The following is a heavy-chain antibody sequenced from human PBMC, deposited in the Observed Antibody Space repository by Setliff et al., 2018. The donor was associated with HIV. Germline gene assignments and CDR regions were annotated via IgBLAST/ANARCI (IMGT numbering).Heavy chain of an antibody. D-gene: IGHD6-13*01. CDR2: IHTSGST. J-gene: IGHJ4*02. Sequence: SETLSLTCTVFGGSINSDSYYWTWIRQPTGKGLEWIGHIHTSGSTNYNPSLKSRVTISIDTSKNQFSLKLRSATATDTALYYCARVSSSYYFLGAFDSWGQGTLVTVSS. V-gene: IGHV4-61*09. CDR3: ARVSSSYYFLGAFDS. CDR1: GGSINSDSYY.